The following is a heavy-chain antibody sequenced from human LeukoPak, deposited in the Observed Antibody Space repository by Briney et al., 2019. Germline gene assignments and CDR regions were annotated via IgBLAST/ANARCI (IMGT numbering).Heavy chain of an antibody. CDR3: ARGHRVTMIVVVNYNWFDP. J-gene: IGHJ5*02. V-gene: IGHV1-8*01. CDR1: GYTFTSYD. D-gene: IGHD3-22*01. Sequence: ASVKVSCKASGYTFTSYDIHWVRQATGQGLEWMGWMNPNSGNTGYAQKFQGRVTMTRNTSISTAYMELSSLRSEDTAVYYCARGHRVTMIVVVNYNWFDPWGQGTLVTVSS. CDR2: MNPNSGNT.